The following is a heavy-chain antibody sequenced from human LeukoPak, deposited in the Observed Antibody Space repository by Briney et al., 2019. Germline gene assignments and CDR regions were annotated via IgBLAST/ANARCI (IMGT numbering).Heavy chain of an antibody. CDR1: GGSFSGYY. D-gene: IGHD2-15*01. CDR2: IYYSGST. CDR3: ARGSGGSWYYYYMDV. Sequence: PSETLSLTCAVYGGSFSGYYWSWIRQPPGKGLEWIGYIYYSGSTNYNPSLKSRVTISVDTSKNQFSLKLSSVTAADTAVYYCARGSGGSWYYYYMDVWGKGTTVTISS. V-gene: IGHV4-59*01. J-gene: IGHJ6*03.